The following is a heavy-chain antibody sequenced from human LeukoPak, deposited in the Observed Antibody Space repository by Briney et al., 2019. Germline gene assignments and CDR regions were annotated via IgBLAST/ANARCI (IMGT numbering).Heavy chain of an antibody. CDR1: GYTLTELS. V-gene: IGHV1-24*01. D-gene: IGHD1-26*01. Sequence: ASVKASCKVSGYTLTELSMHWVRQAPGKGLEWMGGFDPEDGETIYAQKFQGRVTMTEDTSTDTAYMELSSLRSEDTAVYYCARGTTNSGSFDDAFDIWGQGTMVTVSS. CDR2: FDPEDGET. CDR3: ARGTTNSGSFDDAFDI. J-gene: IGHJ3*02.